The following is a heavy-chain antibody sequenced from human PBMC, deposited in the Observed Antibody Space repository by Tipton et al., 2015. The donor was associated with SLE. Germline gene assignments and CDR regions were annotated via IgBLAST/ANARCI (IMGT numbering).Heavy chain of an antibody. Sequence: TLSLTCTVSGGSISSSSYYWGWIRQPPGKGLEWIGSIYYSGSTYYNPSLKSRVTISVDTSKNQFSLKLSSVTAADTAVYYCARDRTVYGDYGLGEYWGQGTLVTVSS. CDR3: ARDRTVYGDYGLGEY. CDR1: GGSISSSSYY. V-gene: IGHV4-39*07. D-gene: IGHD4-17*01. CDR2: IYYSGST. J-gene: IGHJ4*02.